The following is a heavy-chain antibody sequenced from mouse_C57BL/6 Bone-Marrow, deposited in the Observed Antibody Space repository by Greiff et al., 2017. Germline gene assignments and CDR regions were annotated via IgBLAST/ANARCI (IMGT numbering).Heavy chain of an antibody. D-gene: IGHD1-2*01. J-gene: IGHJ2*01. CDR3: ARRLEGLDY. Sequence: VQLQQPGAELVMPGASVKLSCKASGYTFTSYWMHWVKQRPGQGLEWIGEIDPSDSYTNYNQKFKGKSTLTVDKSSSTAYMQLSSLTSEDSAVYYCARRLEGLDYWGQGTTRTVSS. CDR2: IDPSDSYT. CDR1: GYTFTSYW. V-gene: IGHV1-69*01.